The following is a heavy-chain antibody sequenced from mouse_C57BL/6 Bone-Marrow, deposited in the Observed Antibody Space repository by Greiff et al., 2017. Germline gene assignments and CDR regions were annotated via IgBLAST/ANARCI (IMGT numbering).Heavy chain of an antibody. D-gene: IGHD1-1*01. Sequence: VQLQESGAELVRPGTSVKVSCKASGYAFTNYLIEWVKQRPGQGLEWIGVINPGSGGTNYNEKFKGKATLTADKSSSTAYMQLSSLTSEDSAVYVCARMGGSSPYYFDYWGQGTTLTVSS. CDR3: ARMGGSSPYYFDY. CDR2: INPGSGGT. V-gene: IGHV1-54*01. J-gene: IGHJ2*01. CDR1: GYAFTNYL.